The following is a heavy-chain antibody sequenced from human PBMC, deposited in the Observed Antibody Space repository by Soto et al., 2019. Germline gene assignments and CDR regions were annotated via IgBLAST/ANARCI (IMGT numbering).Heavy chain of an antibody. Sequence: SETLSLTCTVSGGSISSSSYYWGWIRQPPGKGLEWIGSIYYSGSTYYNPSLKSRVTISVDTSKNQFSLKLSSVTAADTAVYYCARRDYQLENWFDPWGQGTLVTVSS. V-gene: IGHV4-39*01. D-gene: IGHD2-2*01. CDR2: IYYSGST. CDR3: ARRDYQLENWFDP. CDR1: GGSISSSSYY. J-gene: IGHJ5*02.